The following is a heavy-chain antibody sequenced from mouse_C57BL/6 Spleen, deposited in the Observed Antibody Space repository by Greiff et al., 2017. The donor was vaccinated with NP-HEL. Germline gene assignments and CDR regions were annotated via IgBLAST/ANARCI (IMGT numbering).Heavy chain of an antibody. V-gene: IGHV1-53*01. CDR2: INPSNGGT. D-gene: IGHD2-1*01. CDR1: GYTFTSYW. Sequence: QVHVQQSGTELVKPGASVKLSCKASGYTFTSYWMHWVKQRPGQGLEWIGNINPSNGGTNYNEKFKSKATLTVDKSSSTAYMQLSSLTSEDSAVDYCARGYGNYEGFAYWGQGTLVTVSA. J-gene: IGHJ3*01. CDR3: ARGYGNYEGFAY.